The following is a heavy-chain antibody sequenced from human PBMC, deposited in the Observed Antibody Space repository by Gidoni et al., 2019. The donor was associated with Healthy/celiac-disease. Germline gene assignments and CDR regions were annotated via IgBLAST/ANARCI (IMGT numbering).Heavy chain of an antibody. CDR1: GFTFSSYA. D-gene: IGHD5-18*01. CDR2: ISGSGGST. CDR3: AKSRVFEVYTDTAMVPFDY. V-gene: IGHV3-23*01. J-gene: IGHJ4*02. Sequence: EVQLLESGGGLVQPGGSLRLSCAASGFTFSSYAMSWVRQAPGKGLEWVSAISGSGGSTYYADSVKGRFTISRDNSKNTLYLQMNGLRAEDTAVYYCAKSRVFEVYTDTAMVPFDYWGQGTLVTVSS.